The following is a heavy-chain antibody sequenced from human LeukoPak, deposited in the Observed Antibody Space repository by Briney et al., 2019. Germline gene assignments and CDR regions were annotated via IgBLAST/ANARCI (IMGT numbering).Heavy chain of an antibody. J-gene: IGHJ6*03. V-gene: IGHV4-38-2*02. D-gene: IGHD1-7*01. CDR2: IYYSGKT. Sequence: SETLSLTCTVSGYSIRSDYSWGWVRQPPGKGLEWIGSIYYSGKTDYNPSLKSRVTISVETSKNQFSLKLSSVTAADTAVYYCARDREGPLELLFPGYMDVWGKGTTVTVSS. CDR1: GYSIRSDYS. CDR3: ARDREGPLELLFPGYMDV.